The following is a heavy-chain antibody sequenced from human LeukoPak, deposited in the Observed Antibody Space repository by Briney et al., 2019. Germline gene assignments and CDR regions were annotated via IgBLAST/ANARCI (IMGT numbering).Heavy chain of an antibody. V-gene: IGHV3-48*03. CDR1: GFTFSSYE. Sequence: GGSLRLSCAASGFTFSSYEMNWVRQAPGKGLEWASYISSSGSTIYYADSLKGRFTISRDNAKNSLYLQLNSLRAEDTAVYYCARDEGFCSGGRCHIPGFDYWGQGTLVTVSS. CDR3: ARDEGFCSGGRCHIPGFDY. CDR2: ISSSGSTI. J-gene: IGHJ4*02. D-gene: IGHD2-15*01.